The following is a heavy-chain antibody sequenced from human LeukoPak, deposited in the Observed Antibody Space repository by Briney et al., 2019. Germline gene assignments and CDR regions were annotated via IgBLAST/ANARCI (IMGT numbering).Heavy chain of an antibody. CDR2: INPNSGGT. D-gene: IGHD1-26*01. Sequence: ASVKVSCKAFGYTFTSYDINWVRQATGQGLEWMGWINPNSGGTNYAQKFQGRVTMTRDTSISTAYMELSRLRSDDTAVYYCARVREDNWFDPWGQGTLVTVSS. J-gene: IGHJ5*02. V-gene: IGHV1-2*02. CDR1: GYTFTSYD. CDR3: ARVREDNWFDP.